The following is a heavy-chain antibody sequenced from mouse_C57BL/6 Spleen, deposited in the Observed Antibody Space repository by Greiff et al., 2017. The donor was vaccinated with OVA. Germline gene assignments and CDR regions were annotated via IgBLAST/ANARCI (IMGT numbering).Heavy chain of an antibody. Sequence: QVQLQQSGAELVRPGTSVKVSCKASGYAFTNYLIEWVKQRPGQGLEWIGVINPGSGGTNYNEKFKGKATLTADKSSSTAYMQLSSLTSEDSAVYFCARTGLLLVVEGYFDVWGTGTTVTVSS. J-gene: IGHJ1*03. CDR1: GYAFTNYL. V-gene: IGHV1-54*01. CDR3: ARTGLLLVVEGYFDV. CDR2: INPGSGGT. D-gene: IGHD1-1*01.